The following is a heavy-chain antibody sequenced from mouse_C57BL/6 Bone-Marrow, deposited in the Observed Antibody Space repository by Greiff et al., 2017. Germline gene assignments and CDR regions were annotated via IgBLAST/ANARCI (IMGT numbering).Heavy chain of an antibody. CDR1: GYTFTSYW. CDR3: AVYYDYGEDFDY. J-gene: IGHJ2*01. Sequence: VQLQQPGAELVMPGASVKLSCKASGYTFTSYWMHWVKQRPGQGLEWIGEIDPSDRYTNYNQKLQGKSTLTVDNSSSTAYMQLSSLTSEDAAVYYCAVYYDYGEDFDYWGQGTTIKVSS. V-gene: IGHV1-69*01. CDR2: IDPSDRYT. D-gene: IGHD2-4*01.